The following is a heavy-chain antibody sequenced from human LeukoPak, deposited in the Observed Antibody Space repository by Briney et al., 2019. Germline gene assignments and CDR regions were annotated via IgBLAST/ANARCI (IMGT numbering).Heavy chain of an antibody. CDR2: ISSSGSTI. Sequence: GGSLRLSCAASGFTFSDYYMSWIRQAPGKGLEWVSYISSSGSTIYYADSVKGRFTISRDNAKNSLYLQMNSLRTEDTAVYYCATTYGSGSYFLYWGQGTLVTVSS. D-gene: IGHD3-10*01. V-gene: IGHV3-11*04. CDR3: ATTYGSGSYFLY. CDR1: GFTFSDYY. J-gene: IGHJ4*02.